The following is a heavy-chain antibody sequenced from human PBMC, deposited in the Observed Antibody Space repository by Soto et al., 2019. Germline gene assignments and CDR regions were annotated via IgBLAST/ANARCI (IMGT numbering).Heavy chain of an antibody. CDR2: ISYDGRET. Sequence: LRRSSAATGFTGSAYAFHRVRRSPGKALEWLSVISYDGRETHYADSVEGRFIISRDSSKKTAYLQMNSLRGDDTAVYFCATDPVAVTGSFIDSWGQGTLVTVSS. CDR3: ATDPVAVTGSFIDS. CDR1: GFTGSAYA. V-gene: IGHV3-30-3*01. J-gene: IGHJ4*02. D-gene: IGHD2-21*02.